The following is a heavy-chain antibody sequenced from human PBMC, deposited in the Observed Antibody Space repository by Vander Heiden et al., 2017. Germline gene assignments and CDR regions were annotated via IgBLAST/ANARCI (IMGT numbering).Heavy chain of an antibody. CDR3: ANGEPFEHLLLFGKWRY. J-gene: IGHJ4*02. V-gene: IGHV3-30*18. Sequence: QLGESGGGVAQPGRSLRPSCPASGLTFSSDGMHCVRQAPDKGLEWVAVISYDGTNKYYADSVKGRFTISRDNSKNTLYLQMHSLRAADTAVYYCANGEPFEHLLLFGKWRYWGQGTLVTVSS. D-gene: IGHD3-10*01. CDR1: GLTFSSDG. CDR2: ISYDGTNK.